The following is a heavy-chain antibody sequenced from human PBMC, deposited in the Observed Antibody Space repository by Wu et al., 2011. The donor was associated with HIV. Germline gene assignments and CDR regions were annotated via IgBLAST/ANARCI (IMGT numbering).Heavy chain of an antibody. V-gene: IGHV1-2*02. CDR2: INPNSGET. J-gene: IGHJ4*02. CDR1: GYTFTGYY. CDR3: ARDEDTGRFLEWLLLDY. Sequence: QVQLVQSGAEVRKPGASVKISCKASGYTFTGYYFHWVRQAPGQGLEWMGWINPNSGETESAQKFQGRVTMTRDTSISTAYMELTSLTSDDTAVYYCARDEDTGRFLEWLLLDYWGQGTLVTVSS. D-gene: IGHD3-3*01.